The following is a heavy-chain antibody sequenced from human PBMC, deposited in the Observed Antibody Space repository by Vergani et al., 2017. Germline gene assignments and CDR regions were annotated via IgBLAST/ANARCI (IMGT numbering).Heavy chain of an antibody. Sequence: VQLVESGGGLVKPGGSLRLSCAASGFTFSSYSMNWVRQAPGKGLEWVAVISYDGSNKYYADSVKGRFTISRDNSKNTLYLQMNSLRAEDTAVYYCAREMTTGPYFDSWGQGTLVTVSS. CDR1: GFTFSSYS. CDR2: ISYDGSNK. CDR3: AREMTTGPYFDS. V-gene: IGHV3-30*03. J-gene: IGHJ4*02. D-gene: IGHD4-17*01.